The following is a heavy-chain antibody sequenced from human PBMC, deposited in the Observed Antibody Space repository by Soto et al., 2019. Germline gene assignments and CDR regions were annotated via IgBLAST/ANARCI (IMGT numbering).Heavy chain of an antibody. CDR3: AKGLLAGSKLDYALAA. V-gene: IGHV3-23*01. Sequence: PGGSLRLSCAASGFTFTNYPMNWVRRAPGKGLEWVAAISSSGAVTKYADSVKGRFTISRDNSRNTLFLQMNSLGAQDAALYHCAKGLLAGSKLDYALAAWGEGTRV. CDR1: GFTFTNYP. J-gene: IGHJ3*01. CDR2: ISSSGAVT. D-gene: IGHD6-19*01.